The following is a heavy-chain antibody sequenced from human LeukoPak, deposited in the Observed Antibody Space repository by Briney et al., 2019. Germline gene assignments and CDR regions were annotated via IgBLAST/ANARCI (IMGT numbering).Heavy chain of an antibody. J-gene: IGHJ6*02. CDR1: GFTFSSYW. CDR2: INSDGSST. Sequence: GGSLRLSCAASGFTFSSYWMHWVRQAPGQGLVWVSRINSDGSSTTYADSVKGRFTISRDNAKNTLYLQMNSLRAEDTAVYYCARAWRYGMDVWGQGTTVTVSS. V-gene: IGHV3-74*01. D-gene: IGHD5-12*01. CDR3: ARAWRYGMDV.